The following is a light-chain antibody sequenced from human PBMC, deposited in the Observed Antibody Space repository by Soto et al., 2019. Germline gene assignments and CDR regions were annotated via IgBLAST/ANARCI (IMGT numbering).Light chain of an antibody. Sequence: DIQKTQSPSSLSASIGDRITITCRASQSISTYLNWYQQKPGKAPNLLIYGASTLQSGVPSRFSGRGSATDFTLTISSLQPEDFATYYCQQSFITPPLTFGGGTKVDIK. V-gene: IGKV1-39*01. CDR1: QSISTY. CDR2: GAS. J-gene: IGKJ4*01. CDR3: QQSFITPPLT.